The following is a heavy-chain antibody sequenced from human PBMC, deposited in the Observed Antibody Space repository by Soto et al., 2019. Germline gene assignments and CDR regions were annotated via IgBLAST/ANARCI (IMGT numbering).Heavy chain of an antibody. J-gene: IGHJ4*02. CDR2: ISSSSSYI. D-gene: IGHD3-22*01. V-gene: IGHV3-21*01. CDR3: ARDSRPRYDSSGFSILPYYFDY. CDR1: GFTFSSYS. Sequence: SLRLSCAASGFTFSSYSMKWVRQAPGRGLEWVSSISSSSSYIYYADSVKGRFTISRDNAKNSLYLQMNSLRAEDTAVYYCARDSRPRYDSSGFSILPYYFDYWGQGTLVTVSS.